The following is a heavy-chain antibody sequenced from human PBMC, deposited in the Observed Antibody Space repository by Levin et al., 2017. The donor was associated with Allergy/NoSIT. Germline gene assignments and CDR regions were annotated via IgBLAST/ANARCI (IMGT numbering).Heavy chain of an antibody. D-gene: IGHD3-3*01. CDR1: GFTLSTHG. J-gene: IGHJ6*02. CDR3: AKVVKEDDFWSAYLYYHYHGMDV. CDR2: ISYHGNFK. V-gene: IGHV3-30*18. Sequence: GESLKISCAASGFTLSTHGMHWVRQAPGKGLEWVALISYHGNFKYYADSVRGRFTISRDNSNNTLYLQMNSLRPDDTAVYYCAKVVKEDDFWSAYLYYHYHGMDVWGLGTTVIVSS.